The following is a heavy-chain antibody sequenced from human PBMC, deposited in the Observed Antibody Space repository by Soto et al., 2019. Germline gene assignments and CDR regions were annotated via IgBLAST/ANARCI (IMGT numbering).Heavy chain of an antibody. J-gene: IGHJ4*02. V-gene: IGHV1-3*01. D-gene: IGHD1-26*01. CDR3: ARVGQYSDFDY. CDR2: INAGNANT. CDR1: GYTFTSYA. Sequence: QVQLVQSGAEVKKPGASVKVSCKASGYTFTSYAMHWVRQAPGQRLEWMGWINAGNANTKYSQKFQGRVTITRDTSASTGYMELSSLRSEDTAVYYCARVGQYSDFDYWGQGTLVTVSS.